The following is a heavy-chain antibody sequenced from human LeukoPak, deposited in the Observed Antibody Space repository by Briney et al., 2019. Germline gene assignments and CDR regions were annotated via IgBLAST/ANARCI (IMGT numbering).Heavy chain of an antibody. V-gene: IGHV3-30-3*01. CDR2: ISYNGSSK. CDR3: ARGETYYYGSGSYLTGYYYYYGMDV. J-gene: IGHJ6*02. Sequence: GGSLRLSCAASGFTFSSYAMHWVRQAPGKGLEGVAVISYNGSSKYYADSVKGRFTISRDNSKNTLYLQMNSLRAEDTAVYYCARGETYYYGSGSYLTGYYYYYGMDVWGQGTTVTVSS. CDR1: GFTFSSYA. D-gene: IGHD3-10*01.